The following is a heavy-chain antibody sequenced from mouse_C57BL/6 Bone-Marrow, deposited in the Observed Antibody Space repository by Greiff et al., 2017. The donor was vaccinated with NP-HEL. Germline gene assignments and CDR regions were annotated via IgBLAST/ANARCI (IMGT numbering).Heavy chain of an antibody. D-gene: IGHD1-1*01. CDR2: INPYNGGT. V-gene: IGHV1-19*01. CDR3: ARWGTTKGY. Sequence: VQLQQSGPVLVKPGASVKMSCKASGYTFTDYYMNWVKQSHGKSLEWIGVINPYNGGTSYNQKFKGKATLTVDKSSSTAYMEINSMTSEDSAVYSCARWGTTKGYWGQGTTLTVSS. CDR1: GYTFTDYY. J-gene: IGHJ2*01.